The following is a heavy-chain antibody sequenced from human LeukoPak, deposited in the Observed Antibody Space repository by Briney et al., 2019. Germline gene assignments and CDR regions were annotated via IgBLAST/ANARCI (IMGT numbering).Heavy chain of an antibody. Sequence: SQTLSLTCAVPGGSISSGGYSWSWIRQPPGKGLEWIGYIYYSGSTYYNPSLKSRVTISVDTSKNQFSLKLSSVTAADTAVYYCGRATMGVDYWGQGTLVTVSS. CDR3: GRATMGVDY. CDR1: GGSISSGGYS. V-gene: IGHV4-30-4*07. CDR2: IYYSGST. J-gene: IGHJ4*02. D-gene: IGHD1-26*01.